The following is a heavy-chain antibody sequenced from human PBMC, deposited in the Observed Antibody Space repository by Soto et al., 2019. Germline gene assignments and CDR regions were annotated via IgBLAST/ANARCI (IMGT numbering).Heavy chain of an antibody. D-gene: IGHD3-10*01. CDR3: ATFGVIGEPFDY. CDR2: IYYSGST. CDR1: GGSISSGDYY. V-gene: IGHV4-30-4*01. Sequence: SETLSLTCTVSGGSISSGDYYWSWIRQPPGKGLEWIGYIYYSGSTYYNPSLKSRVTLSLDTPSNQFSLRLSSLTAADTAVYYCATFGVIGEPFDYWGQGTLVTVSS. J-gene: IGHJ4*02.